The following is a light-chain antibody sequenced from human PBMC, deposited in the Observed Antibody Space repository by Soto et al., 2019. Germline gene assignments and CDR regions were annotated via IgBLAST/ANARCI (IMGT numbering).Light chain of an antibody. V-gene: IGLV1-44*01. Sequence: QSVLTQPPSASWTPGQRVTIACSGSNSNVRNNTVNWYQQFPGTSPRLLVEANNQRASGVPDRFSGSKSANSASLAISGLKSEDEPDYYCAAWDDGLNGWLFGGGTKVTAL. CDR3: AAWDDGLNGWL. CDR1: NSNVRNNT. J-gene: IGLJ3*02. CDR2: ANN.